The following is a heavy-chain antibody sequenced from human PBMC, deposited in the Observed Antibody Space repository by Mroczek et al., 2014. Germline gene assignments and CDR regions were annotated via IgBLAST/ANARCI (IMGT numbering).Heavy chain of an antibody. CDR1: GASITSSS. CDR3: ARGGGSDRLLMDV. CDR2: IYPSGPT. J-gene: IGHJ6*02. Sequence: QVQLVESGPKVVKPSETLSLMCAVSGASITSSSRTWIRQSPGKGLQLLGSIYPSGPTPSNPSLNGRLTLSMDTSKNQFSLNLTSVTTEDTAVYYCARGGGSDRLLMDVWGQGTTGHRLL. D-gene: IGHD6-19*01. V-gene: IGHV4-4*09.